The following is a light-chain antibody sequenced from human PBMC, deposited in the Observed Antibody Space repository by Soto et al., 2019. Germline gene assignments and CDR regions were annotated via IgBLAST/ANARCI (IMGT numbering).Light chain of an antibody. Sequence: QSALTQPASVSGSPGQSITISCTGTGSNIGTHNYVPWYQQQHPGKAPKLMIHEVSNRPSGVSDRFSGSKSGNTASLTISGLQAEDEADYYCSSYTSSNTLVFGTGTKLTVL. CDR1: GSNIGTHNY. CDR3: SSYTSSNTLV. J-gene: IGLJ1*01. V-gene: IGLV2-14*01. CDR2: EVS.